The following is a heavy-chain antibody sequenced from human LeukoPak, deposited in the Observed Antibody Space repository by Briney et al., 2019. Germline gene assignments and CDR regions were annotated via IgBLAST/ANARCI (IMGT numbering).Heavy chain of an antibody. V-gene: IGHV3-23*01. J-gene: IGHJ4*02. CDR2: ISGSGGST. D-gene: IGHD3-10*01. CDR3: AKDRRITMVRGDGTFDY. Sequence: GGSLRLSCAASGFTFSSDAMSWVRQAPGKGLEWVSAISGSGGSTYYADAVKGRFTISRDNSKNTLYLQMNSLRAEDTAVYYCAKDRRITMVRGDGTFDYWGQGTLVTVSS. CDR1: GFTFSSDA.